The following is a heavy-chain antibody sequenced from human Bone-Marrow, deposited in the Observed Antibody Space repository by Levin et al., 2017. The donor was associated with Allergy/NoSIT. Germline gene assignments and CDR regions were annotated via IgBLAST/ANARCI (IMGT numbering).Heavy chain of an antibody. V-gene: IGHV3-20*04. CDR2: VNWNGGST. Sequence: GESLKISCAASGFTFDDYDMTWVRQAPGKGLEWVSAVNWNGGSTGYADSVKGRFTISRDNAKNSVFLQMNSLRADDTAVYYCARSQSITGTEDLKLMDVWGQGTTVTVSS. J-gene: IGHJ6*02. CDR3: ARSQSITGTEDLKLMDV. D-gene: IGHD1/OR15-1a*01. CDR1: GFTFDDYD.